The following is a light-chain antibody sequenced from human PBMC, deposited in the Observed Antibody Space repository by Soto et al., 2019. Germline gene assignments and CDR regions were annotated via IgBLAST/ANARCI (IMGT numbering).Light chain of an antibody. CDR3: QQYESYPLS. J-gene: IGKJ4*01. V-gene: IGKV1-5*03. Sequence: DIQMTQSLSTLSASVGDRVTISCRASQSISDWLAWYQQKPGKAPKLLIYKASILESGVPSKFNGSGSGTEFTLTISSLQPDDFATYYCQQYESYPLSFGGGTKVEIK. CDR1: QSISDW. CDR2: KAS.